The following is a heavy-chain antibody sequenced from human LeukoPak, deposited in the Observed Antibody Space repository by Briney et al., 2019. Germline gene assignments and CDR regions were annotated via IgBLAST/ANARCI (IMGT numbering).Heavy chain of an antibody. Sequence: SSETLSLTCTVSGGSISSYYWSWIRQPPGKGLEWIGYIYYSGSTNYNPSLKSRVTISVDTSKNHFSLKLSSVTAADTAVYYCARRYSNYFFDYWGQGTLVTVSS. D-gene: IGHD4-11*01. CDR3: ARRYSNYFFDY. J-gene: IGHJ4*02. V-gene: IGHV4-59*08. CDR1: GGSISSYY. CDR2: IYYSGST.